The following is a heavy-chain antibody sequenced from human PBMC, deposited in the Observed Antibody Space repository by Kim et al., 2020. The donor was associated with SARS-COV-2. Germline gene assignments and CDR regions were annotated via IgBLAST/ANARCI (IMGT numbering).Heavy chain of an antibody. CDR3: TRDLSYYYDSSGYFDY. J-gene: IGHJ4*02. Sequence: SVKGRLTISRDDSKNLAYLQMNSLKTEDTAVYYCTRDLSYYYDSSGYFDYWGQGTLVTVSS. D-gene: IGHD3-22*01. V-gene: IGHV3-49*02.